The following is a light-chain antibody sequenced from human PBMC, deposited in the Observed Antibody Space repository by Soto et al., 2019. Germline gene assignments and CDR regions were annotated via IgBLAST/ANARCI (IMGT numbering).Light chain of an antibody. V-gene: IGKV3-20*01. J-gene: IGKJ1*01. Sequence: EIVLTQSPGTLSLSPGERATLSCRASQSVSSSYLAWYQQKPGQAPRLLIYGASSRATGIPDRFSGSGSGTDSTLTISRLEPEDFAVHYCQQYGSSRWTFGQGTKV. CDR1: QSVSSSY. CDR3: QQYGSSRWT. CDR2: GAS.